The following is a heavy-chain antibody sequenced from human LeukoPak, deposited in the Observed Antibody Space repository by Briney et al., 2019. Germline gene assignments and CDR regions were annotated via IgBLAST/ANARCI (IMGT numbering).Heavy chain of an antibody. CDR3: AREGYGDYHI. CDR1: GLPLRNNW. Sequence: GGPLRPPCAASGLPLRNNWMTWARRAQGKGRERVANINQDGSEKYYVDSVKGRFSISRDNAKSSLYLQMNSLRVEDTAMYFCAREGYGDYHIWGQGTIVTVSS. J-gene: IGHJ3*02. D-gene: IGHD4-17*01. V-gene: IGHV3-7*01. CDR2: INQDGSEK.